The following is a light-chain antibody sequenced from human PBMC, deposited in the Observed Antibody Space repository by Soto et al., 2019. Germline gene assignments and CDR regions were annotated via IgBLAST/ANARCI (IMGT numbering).Light chain of an antibody. CDR1: QAVSSTY. J-gene: IGKJ1*01. CDR2: GAS. CDR3: HQCGNSWWT. V-gene: IGKV3-20*01. Sequence: EVVLTQSPHTLSLSPGESATLSCRASQAVSSTYLVWYQQKPGLAPRLLIYGASSRAPGISDRFSGSGSGTDSTLTISRLEPEDFAVYYCHQCGNSWWTFGEGTKVDIK.